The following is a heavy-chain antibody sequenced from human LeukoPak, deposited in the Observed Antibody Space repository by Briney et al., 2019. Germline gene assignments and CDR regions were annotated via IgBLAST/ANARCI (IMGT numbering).Heavy chain of an antibody. Sequence: PGGSLRLSCAASGFTFDDYAMHWVRQAPGKGLEWVSGISWNSGSIAYAGSVKGRFTISRDNAKNSLYLQMNSLRTEDTALYYCAKDKEEWLVQTFDNWGQGTLVTVSS. CDR1: GFTFDDYA. CDR3: AKDKEEWLVQTFDN. D-gene: IGHD6-19*01. V-gene: IGHV3-9*01. J-gene: IGHJ4*02. CDR2: ISWNSGSI.